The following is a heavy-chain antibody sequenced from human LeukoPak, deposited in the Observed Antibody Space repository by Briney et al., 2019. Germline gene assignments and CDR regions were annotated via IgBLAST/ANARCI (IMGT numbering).Heavy chain of an antibody. J-gene: IGHJ4*02. CDR2: INPNSGGT. V-gene: IGHV1-2*02. D-gene: IGHD4-17*01. Sequence: ASVKVSCKASGYTFTGYYMHWVRQAPGQGLEWKGWINPNSGGTNYAQKFQGRVTMTRDTSISTAYMELSRLRSDDTAVYYCAEGFYGDYPFDYWGQGTLVTLSS. CDR1: GYTFTGYY. CDR3: AEGFYGDYPFDY.